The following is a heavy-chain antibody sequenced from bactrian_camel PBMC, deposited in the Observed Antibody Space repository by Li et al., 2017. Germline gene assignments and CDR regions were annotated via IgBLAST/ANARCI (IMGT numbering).Heavy chain of an antibody. Sequence: VQLVESGGGSVQAGGSLRLSCEVSGITEGTNCIGWFRQAPGKEREGVANIYTGNGATHVSASVKGRFTISYDNAKNTVYLQMNDLKPEDTAMYYCAAAADARWLGTQLGFLGQGTQVTVS. V-gene: IGHV3S63*01. D-gene: IGHD5*01. CDR1: GITEGTNC. J-gene: IGHJ6*01. CDR2: IYTGNGAT. CDR3: AAAADARWLGTQLGF.